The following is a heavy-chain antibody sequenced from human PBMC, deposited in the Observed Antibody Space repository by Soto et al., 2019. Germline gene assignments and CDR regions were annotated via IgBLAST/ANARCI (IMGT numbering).Heavy chain of an antibody. D-gene: IGHD5-12*01. J-gene: IGHJ6*02. CDR3: AATRVYGYTDYYYGMDV. V-gene: IGHV1-58*01. CDR1: GYTFTSSA. CDR2: IVVGSGNT. Sequence: KVSCKASGYTFTSSAVQWVRQARGQRLEWIGWIVVGSGNTNYAQKFQERVTITRDMSTSTAYMELSSLRSEDTAVYYRAATRVYGYTDYYYGMDVWGQGTTVTVSS.